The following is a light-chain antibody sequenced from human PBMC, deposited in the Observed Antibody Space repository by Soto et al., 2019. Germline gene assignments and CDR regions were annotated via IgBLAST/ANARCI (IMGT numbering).Light chain of an antibody. CDR2: DAS. CDR1: QGISSA. V-gene: IGKV1-13*02. CDR3: QQFNSYSLLT. Sequence: AIQLTQSPSSLSASVGDRVTITCRASQGISSALAWYQQKPGKAPKLLIYDASSLESGVPSRFSGSGSGTDFTRSISSLQPEDFATYYCQQFNSYSLLTFGGGTKVEIK. J-gene: IGKJ4*01.